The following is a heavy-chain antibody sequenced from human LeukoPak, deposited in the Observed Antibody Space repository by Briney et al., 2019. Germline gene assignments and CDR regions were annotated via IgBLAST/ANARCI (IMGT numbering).Heavy chain of an antibody. J-gene: IGHJ4*02. D-gene: IGHD5-18*01. Sequence: GGSLRLSCVASGFSFGKYWMSWVRQAPGKGLEWVANIKLDGSEKNYVDSVKGRFTISRDNSKNTLYLQMNSLRAEDTAVYSCARGLGYSYGYGIDYWGQGTLVIASS. CDR1: GFSFGKYW. CDR2: IKLDGSEK. CDR3: ARGLGYSYGYGIDY. V-gene: IGHV3-7*01.